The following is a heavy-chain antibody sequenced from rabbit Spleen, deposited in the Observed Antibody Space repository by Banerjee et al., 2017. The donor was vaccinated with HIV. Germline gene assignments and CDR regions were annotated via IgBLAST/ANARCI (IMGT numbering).Heavy chain of an antibody. CDR1: GFSFSSGYD. Sequence: QSLEESGGGLVQPEGSLTLTCTASGFSFSSGYDMCWVRQAPGKGLEWIACIGTDVSGFTYFATWAKGRFTVSKTSSTTVTLQMTRLTAADTATYFCARDTSSSFSSYGMDLWGPGTLVTVS. D-gene: IGHD1-1*01. CDR3: ARDTSSSFSSYGMDL. V-gene: IGHV1S40*01. CDR2: IGTDVSGFT. J-gene: IGHJ6*01.